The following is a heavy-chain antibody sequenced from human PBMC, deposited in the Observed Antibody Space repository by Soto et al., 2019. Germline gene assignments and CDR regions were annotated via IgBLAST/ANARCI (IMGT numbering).Heavy chain of an antibody. J-gene: IGHJ6*02. V-gene: IGHV4-4*02. CDR1: GGSISSSNW. Sequence: QVQLQESGPGLVKPSGPLSLTCAVSGGSISSSNWWSWVRQPPGKGLEWIGEIYHSGSTDYNPSLKSRVTISVDKSKNQFALKLSSVTAADTAVYYCARDLEVPSGYYGMDVWGQGTTVTVSS. CDR3: ARDLEVPSGYYGMDV. D-gene: IGHD1-26*01. CDR2: IYHSGST.